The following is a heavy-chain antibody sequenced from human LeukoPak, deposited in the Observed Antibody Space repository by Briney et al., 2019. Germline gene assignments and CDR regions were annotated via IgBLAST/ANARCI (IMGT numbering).Heavy chain of an antibody. J-gene: IGHJ6*04. V-gene: IGHV1-46*01. D-gene: IGHD3-16*01. CDR3: ARGGIMITFGGVGMDV. CDR2: INPSGGST. CDR1: GYTFASYY. Sequence: RASVKVSCKASGYTFASYYMHWVRQAPGQGLEWMGIINPSGGSTSYAQKFQGRVTMTRDTSISTAYMELSRLRSDDTAVYYCARGGIMITFGGVGMDVWGKGTTVTVSS.